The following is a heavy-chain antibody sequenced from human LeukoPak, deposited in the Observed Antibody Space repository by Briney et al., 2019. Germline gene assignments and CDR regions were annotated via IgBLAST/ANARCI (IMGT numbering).Heavy chain of an antibody. CDR1: GFTFSSYA. Sequence: PGGSLRLSCAASGFTFSSYAMSWVRQVPGKGLEWVSSITGSGGDTYYAASVKGRFTISRDNFRHTLYLQIISLRAEGTALYFCAKSIESVARPLDSWGLGTLVTVSS. J-gene: IGHJ4*02. D-gene: IGHD3-16*02. CDR3: AKSIESVARPLDS. CDR2: ITGSGGDT. V-gene: IGHV3-23*01.